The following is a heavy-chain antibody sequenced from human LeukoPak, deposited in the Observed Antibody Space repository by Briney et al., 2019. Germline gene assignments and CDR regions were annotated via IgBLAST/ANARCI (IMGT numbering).Heavy chain of an antibody. CDR1: GGSISSGDYY. Sequence: SETLSLTCTVSGGSISSGDYYWSWIRQPPGKGLEWIGYVYYSGSTYYNPSLKSRVTISVDTSKNQFSLKLSSVTAADTAVYYCARVAGYYDSSGYYKGHAFDIWGRGTMVTVSS. CDR3: ARVAGYYDSSGYYKGHAFDI. CDR2: VYYSGST. D-gene: IGHD3-22*01. J-gene: IGHJ3*02. V-gene: IGHV4-30-4*01.